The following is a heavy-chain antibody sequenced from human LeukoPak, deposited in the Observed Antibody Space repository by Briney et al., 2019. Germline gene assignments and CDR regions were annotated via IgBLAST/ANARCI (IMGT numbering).Heavy chain of an antibody. CDR3: AKDTSLDIARVFDS. V-gene: IGHV3-23*01. Sequence: GGSLRLSCAASGFTFSSYAMSWVRQAPGKGLEWVSVISGSGGTTYYADSVKGRFTISRDNSKNTLYLQMNSLRAGDTAVYYCAKDTSLDIARVFDSWGQGTLVTVSS. J-gene: IGHJ4*02. CDR2: ISGSGGTT. D-gene: IGHD5-12*01. CDR1: GFTFSSYA.